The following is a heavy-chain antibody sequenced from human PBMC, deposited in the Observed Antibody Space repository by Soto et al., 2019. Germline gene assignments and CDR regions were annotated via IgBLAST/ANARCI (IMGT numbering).Heavy chain of an antibody. CDR3: AKRSSSSTFDY. V-gene: IGHV3-23*01. J-gene: IGHJ4*02. D-gene: IGHD6-6*01. CDR2: ISGSDDST. CDR1: GFTFSSYA. Sequence: PGGSLSLSCAASGFTFSSYAMSWVRQAPGKGLEWVSFISGSDDSTYYADSVKGRFTISRDNSKNTLYLQMNSLRAEDTAVYYCAKRSSSSTFDYWGQGTLVTVSS.